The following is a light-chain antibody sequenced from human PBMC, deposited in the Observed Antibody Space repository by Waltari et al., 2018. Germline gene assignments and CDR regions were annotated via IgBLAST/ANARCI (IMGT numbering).Light chain of an antibody. CDR3: QHHVRLPAT. Sequence: IVLTQSPGTLSLSPGGRATLSCRASQNIGNYLAWYQQKPGQAPRLLIYGASSRAAGIPDRFSGSGSGVDFSLTISRLEPEDFAVYYCQHHVRLPATFGQGTKV. CDR2: GAS. V-gene: IGKV3-20*01. J-gene: IGKJ1*01. CDR1: QNIGNY.